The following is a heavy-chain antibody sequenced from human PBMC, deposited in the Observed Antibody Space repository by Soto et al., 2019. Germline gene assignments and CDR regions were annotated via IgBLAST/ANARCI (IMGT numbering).Heavy chain of an antibody. J-gene: IGHJ4*02. D-gene: IGHD3-10*01. CDR3: ARPLGRGGSYYTLTDY. Sequence: GGSLRLSCAASGFTFSSYAMHWVRQAPGKGLEWVAVISYDGSNKYYADSVKGRFTISRDNSKNTLYLQMNSLRAEDTAVYYCARPLGRGGSYYTLTDYWGQGTLVTVSS. CDR1: GFTFSSYA. V-gene: IGHV3-30-3*01. CDR2: ISYDGSNK.